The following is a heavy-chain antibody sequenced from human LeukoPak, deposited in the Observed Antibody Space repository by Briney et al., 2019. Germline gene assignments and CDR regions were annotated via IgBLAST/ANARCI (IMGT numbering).Heavy chain of an antibody. Sequence: GASVKVSFKASGGTFSIYAISWVRQAPGQGLEWIGRIIPILGIANYAQKFQGRVTITADKSTSTAYMELSSLRSEDTAVYYCARDEVRVATILYFDYWGQGTLVTVSS. CDR3: ARDEVRVATILYFDY. J-gene: IGHJ4*02. V-gene: IGHV1-69*04. CDR2: IIPILGIA. D-gene: IGHD5-12*01. CDR1: GGTFSIYA.